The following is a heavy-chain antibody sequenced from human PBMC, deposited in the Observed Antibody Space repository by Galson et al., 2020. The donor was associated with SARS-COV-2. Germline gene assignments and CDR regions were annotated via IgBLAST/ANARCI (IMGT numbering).Heavy chain of an antibody. CDR2: IDWVDDQ. D-gene: IGHD6-19*01. CDR1: GFSLSTSGMC. V-gene: IGHV2-70*11. CDR3: ARIDSSGCRGNY. Sequence: ESGPTLVKPTQTLTLTCTFSGFSLSTSGMCVSWIRQPPGKALEWLTRIDWVDDQYYSTSLKTRLTISKDTSKNQVVLTMTNMDPVDTATYYCARIDSSGCRGNYWGQGTLVTVSS. J-gene: IGHJ4*02.